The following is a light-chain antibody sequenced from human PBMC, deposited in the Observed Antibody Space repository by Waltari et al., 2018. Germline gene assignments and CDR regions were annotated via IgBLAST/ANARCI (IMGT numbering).Light chain of an antibody. Sequence: EIVLMQSPGTLSLSPGQRVTLSCRASQSVSRALARYQQKAGQAPRLLIYAASTRAPGIPDRFSGSGSGTDFSLTISRLEPEDFAVYYCQHYVRLPATFGQGTKVEIK. CDR3: QHYVRLPAT. CDR1: QSVSRA. V-gene: IGKV3-20*01. J-gene: IGKJ1*01. CDR2: AAS.